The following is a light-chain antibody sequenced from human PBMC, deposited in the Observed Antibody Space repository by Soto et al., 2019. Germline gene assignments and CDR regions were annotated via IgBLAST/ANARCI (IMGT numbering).Light chain of an antibody. Sequence: DIVMTQSPLSLPDTPGEPASISCNSSQSLLQSNGYNSLDWYLQKPAHSPQLLLYFGSYRASGARDRCSGSGSGTDFSLKIRRVEAEDVAIYYCMQAQQTPPTFGHGTKVEIQ. CDR3: MQAQQTPPT. V-gene: IGKV2-28*01. CDR2: FGS. CDR1: QSLLQSNGYNS. J-gene: IGKJ1*01.